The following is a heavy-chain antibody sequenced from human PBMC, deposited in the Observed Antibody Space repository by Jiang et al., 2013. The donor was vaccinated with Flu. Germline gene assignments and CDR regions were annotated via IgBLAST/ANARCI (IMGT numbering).Heavy chain of an antibody. CDR3: ARGNLFHSAWEFDY. D-gene: IGHD6-19*01. Sequence: FSSYGDALGPPGSRQGAGVVAAIWHDGSKQYYTDSVRGRFTISRDNSKNTLYLEMNSLRAEDTALYYCARGNLFHSAWEFDYWGQGALVTVSS. J-gene: IGHJ4*02. CDR2: IWHDGSKQ. CDR1: FSSYG. V-gene: IGHV3-33*01.